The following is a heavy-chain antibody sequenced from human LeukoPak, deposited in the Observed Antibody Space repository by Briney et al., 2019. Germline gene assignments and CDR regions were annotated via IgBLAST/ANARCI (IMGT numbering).Heavy chain of an antibody. CDR2: IKQDGSEK. D-gene: IGHD3-16*01. Sequence: GGSLRLSCAASGFTFSTYLMSWVRQAPGKGLEWVANIKQDGSEKYYVDSVKGRFTISRDNAKNSLSLQMNSLRVEDTAVYYCARDWGLDYWGQGTLVTVSS. CDR3: ARDWGLDY. V-gene: IGHV3-7*01. CDR1: GFTFSTYL. J-gene: IGHJ4*02.